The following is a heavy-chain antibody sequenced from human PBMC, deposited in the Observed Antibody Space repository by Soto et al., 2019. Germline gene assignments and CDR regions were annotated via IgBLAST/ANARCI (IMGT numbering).Heavy chain of an antibody. D-gene: IGHD6-6*01. CDR2: ISYDGSNK. V-gene: IGHV3-30-3*01. J-gene: IGHJ6*02. Sequence: PGGSMGVPNGASGVTIGSYAMHRVRQAPGKGLEWVAVISYDGSNKYYADSVKGRFTISRDNSKNTLYLQMNSLRAEDTAVYYCARVLNVAARPTYYYYYHGMDVWGQGTTVTVYS. CDR1: GVTIGSYA. CDR3: ARVLNVAARPTYYYYYHGMDV.